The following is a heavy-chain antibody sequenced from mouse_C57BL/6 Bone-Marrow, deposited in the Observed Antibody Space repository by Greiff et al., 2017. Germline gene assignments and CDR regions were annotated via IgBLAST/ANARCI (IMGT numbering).Heavy chain of an antibody. J-gene: IGHJ2*01. CDR1: GYTFTGYW. D-gene: IGHD2-5*01. V-gene: IGHV1-9*01. CDR2: ILPGSGST. CDR3: ARGCLGYSNYPFDY. Sequence: VQLQQSGAELMKPGASVKLSCKATGYTFTGYWIEWVKQRPGHGLEWIGEILPGSGSTNSNEKFKGKATFTADTSSNTAYMQLSSLTTEDSAIYYCARGCLGYSNYPFDYWGQGTTLTVSS.